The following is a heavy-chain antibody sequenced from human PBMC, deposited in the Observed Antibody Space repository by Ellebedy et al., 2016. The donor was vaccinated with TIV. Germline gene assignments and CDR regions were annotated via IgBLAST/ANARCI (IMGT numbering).Heavy chain of an antibody. CDR1: GFTFSDYY. CDR3: ARAYDYVWGSPPYYYGMDV. J-gene: IGHJ6*02. V-gene: IGHV3-11*05. Sequence: GESLKISCAASGFTFSDYYMSWIRQAPGKGLEWVSYISSSSSYTNYADSVKGRFTISRDNAKNSLYLQMNSLRAEDTAVYYCARAYDYVWGSPPYYYGMDVWGQGTTVTVSS. CDR2: ISSSSSYT. D-gene: IGHD3-16*01.